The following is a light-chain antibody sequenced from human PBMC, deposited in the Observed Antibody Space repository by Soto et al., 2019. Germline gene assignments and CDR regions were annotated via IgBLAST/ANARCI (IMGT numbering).Light chain of an antibody. J-gene: IGKJ4*01. CDR3: QQYGSSPGT. Sequence: DIVLTQSPGTLSLSPGERATLSCRASQSVSSSYLAWYQQKPGQAPRLLIYNAFNRATGIPDRFSGSGSGTDFTLTISRLEPEDFAVYYCQQYGSSPGTFGGGTKVDIK. V-gene: IGKV3-20*01. CDR1: QSVSSSY. CDR2: NAF.